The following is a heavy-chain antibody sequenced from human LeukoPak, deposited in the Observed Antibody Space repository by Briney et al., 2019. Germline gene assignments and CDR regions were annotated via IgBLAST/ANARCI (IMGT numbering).Heavy chain of an antibody. J-gene: IGHJ5*02. V-gene: IGHV4-4*07. CDR1: GGSISSYN. CDR2: IYTSGST. Sequence: SETLSLTCTVSGGSISSYNWSWFRQPAGKGLEWIGRIYTSGSTNYNPSLKSRVTMSVDTSKNKFSLKLGSVTATAASVYCCARVQQEGSDTWGQGTLVTVSS. CDR3: ARVQQEGSDT.